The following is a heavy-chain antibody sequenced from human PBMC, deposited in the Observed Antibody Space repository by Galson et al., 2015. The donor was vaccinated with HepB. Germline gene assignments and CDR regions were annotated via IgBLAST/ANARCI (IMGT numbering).Heavy chain of an antibody. CDR3: ARSPLRFLDWLPYYDYYYMDV. CDR1: GYTFTDYV. J-gene: IGHJ6*03. Sequence: VKVSCKASGYTFTDYVVNWVRQAPGQGLEWMGWMNTNTGKPTYAPGFAGRFVFSLDTAVTTAYLQISSLETDDTAVYYCARSPLRFLDWLPYYDYYYMDVWGEGTTVTVSS. CDR2: MNTNTGKP. V-gene: IGHV7-4-1*02. D-gene: IGHD3-3*01.